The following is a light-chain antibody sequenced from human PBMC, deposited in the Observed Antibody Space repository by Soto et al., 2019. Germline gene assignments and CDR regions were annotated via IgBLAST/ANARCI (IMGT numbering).Light chain of an antibody. V-gene: IGKV3-15*01. J-gene: IGKJ4*01. CDR2: GAS. Sequence: EIVMTRSPATLSVSPGERATLSCRASQSVSSNLAWYQQQPGQAPRLLIYGASTRATGIPARFSGSGSGTEFTLTISSLQSEDFAVYYCQQYNNWPLTFGGGTKVEIK. CDR1: QSVSSN. CDR3: QQYNNWPLT.